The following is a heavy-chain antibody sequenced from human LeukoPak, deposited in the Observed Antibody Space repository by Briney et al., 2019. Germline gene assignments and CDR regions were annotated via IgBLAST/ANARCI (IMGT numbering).Heavy chain of an antibody. CDR3: ASSQYRYYYDSSGYSRVLPIQH. V-gene: IGHV3-48*01. J-gene: IGHJ1*01. D-gene: IGHD3-22*01. Sequence: GGSLRLSCAASGFTFSSYSMNWVRQAPGKGLEWVSYISSSSSTIYYADSVKGRFTISRDNAKNSLYLQMNSLRAEDTAVYYCASSQYRYYYDSSGYSRVLPIQHWGQGTLVTVSS. CDR2: ISSSSSTI. CDR1: GFTFSSYS.